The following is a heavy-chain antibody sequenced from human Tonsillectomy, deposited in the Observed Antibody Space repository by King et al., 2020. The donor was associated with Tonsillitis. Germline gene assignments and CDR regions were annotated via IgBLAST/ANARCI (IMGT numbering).Heavy chain of an antibody. V-gene: IGHV5-10-1*03. CDR1: GYSFTSYW. D-gene: IGHD5-18*01. CDR2: IDPSDSYT. J-gene: IGHJ6*03. CDR3: ARLDTPSFYYYNYMDV. Sequence: VQLVESGAEGKKPGESLRISCKGSGYSFTSYWISWVRQMPGKGLEWLGRIDPSDSYTNYSPSFQGHVTISADKSISTAYLQWSSLKASDTATYYCARLDTPSFYYYNYMDVWGKGTTVTVSS.